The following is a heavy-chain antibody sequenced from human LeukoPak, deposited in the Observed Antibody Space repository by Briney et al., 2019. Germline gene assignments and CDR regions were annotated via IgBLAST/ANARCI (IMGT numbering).Heavy chain of an antibody. D-gene: IGHD6-13*01. CDR1: GGSISSSNW. CDR3: ARGIAAAGTDDY. J-gene: IGHJ4*02. Sequence: SETLSLTCAVSGGSISSSNWWSWVRQPPGKGLEWIGRIYTSGSTNYNPSLKSRVTISVDTSKNQFSLKLSSVTAADTAVYYCARGIAAAGTDDYWGQGTLVTVSS. CDR2: IYTSGST. V-gene: IGHV4-4*02.